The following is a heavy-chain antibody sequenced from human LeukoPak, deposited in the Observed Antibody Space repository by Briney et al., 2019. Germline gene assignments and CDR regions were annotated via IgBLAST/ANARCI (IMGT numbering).Heavy chain of an antibody. CDR3: AKATNWGFDY. CDR1: GFTFSSHG. Sequence: GGSLRLSCAASGFTFSSHGMHWVRQAPGKGLEWVAFIRHDGDNKYCADSVKGRFTISRDDSKNTVYLQMNSLRAEDTALYYCAKATNWGFDYWGQGTLVTVSS. CDR2: IRHDGDNK. J-gene: IGHJ4*02. V-gene: IGHV3-30*02. D-gene: IGHD7-27*01.